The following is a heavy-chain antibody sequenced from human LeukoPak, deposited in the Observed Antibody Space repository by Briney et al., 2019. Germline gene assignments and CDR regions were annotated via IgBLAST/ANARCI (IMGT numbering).Heavy chain of an antibody. V-gene: IGHV3-48*01. CDR3: ARLDFWSGSPFDY. D-gene: IGHD3-3*01. Sequence: PGGSLRLSCAASGFTFSSYSMNWVRQAPGKGLEWVSYISSSSSTIYYADSVKGRFTISRDNAKNSLYLQMNSLRAEDTAVYYCARLDFWSGSPFDYWGQGTLVTVSS. J-gene: IGHJ4*02. CDR1: GFTFSSYS. CDR2: ISSSSSTI.